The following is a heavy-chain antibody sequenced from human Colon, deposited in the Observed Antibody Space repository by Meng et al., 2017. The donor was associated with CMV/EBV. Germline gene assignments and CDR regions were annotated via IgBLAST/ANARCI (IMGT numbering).Heavy chain of an antibody. CDR1: GFTFRSYA. CDR2: IDSGGDTT. D-gene: IGHD2-2*01. Sequence: GESLKISCVASGFTFRSYAMSWVRQAPGKGLEWVAVIDSGGDTTNYADSVKGRFTISREDSRNTLYLEMSSLRVEDTAKYYCAKDLYEAVVALDAFDIWGQGTMVTVSS. V-gene: IGHV3-23*03. CDR3: AKDLYEAVVALDAFDI. J-gene: IGHJ3*02.